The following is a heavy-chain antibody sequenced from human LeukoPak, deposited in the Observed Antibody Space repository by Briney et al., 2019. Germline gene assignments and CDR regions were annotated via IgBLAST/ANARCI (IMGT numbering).Heavy chain of an antibody. Sequence: ASVKVSCKASGYTFTGYYMHWVRQAPGQGLEWMGWINPNSGGTNCAQKFQGRVTMTRDTSISTAYMELSRLRSDDTAVYYCARDYDSSGYYLYYYCGMDVWGQGTTVTVSS. CDR2: INPNSGGT. CDR3: ARDYDSSGYYLYYYCGMDV. V-gene: IGHV1-2*02. D-gene: IGHD3-22*01. J-gene: IGHJ6*02. CDR1: GYTFTGYY.